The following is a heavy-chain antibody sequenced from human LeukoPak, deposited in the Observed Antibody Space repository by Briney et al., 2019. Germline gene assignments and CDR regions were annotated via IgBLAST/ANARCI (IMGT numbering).Heavy chain of an antibody. CDR3: ARSSGSYYDYYYYYMDV. V-gene: IGHV3-7*01. CDR2: IKQDRSEK. CDR1: GFTFSSYW. Sequence: GGSLRLSCAASGFTFSSYWMSWVRQAPGKGLEWVANIKQDRSEKYYVDSVKGRFTISRDNAKNSLYLQMNSLRAEDTAVYYCARSSGSYYDYYYYYMDVWGKGTTVTVSS. J-gene: IGHJ6*03. D-gene: IGHD1-26*01.